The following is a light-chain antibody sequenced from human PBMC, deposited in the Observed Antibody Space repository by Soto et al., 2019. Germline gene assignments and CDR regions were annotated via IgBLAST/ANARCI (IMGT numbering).Light chain of an antibody. Sequence: EIVLTQSPATLSLSPGERATLSCRASQSVSSYLAWYQQTRGQAPRLLIYGASTRATGVPARFSGSGSGTEFNLTISNLQSEDFAVYQCQQYDKWPRTFGQGTKLDIK. V-gene: IGKV3-15*01. CDR1: QSVSSY. CDR2: GAS. J-gene: IGKJ1*01. CDR3: QQYDKWPRT.